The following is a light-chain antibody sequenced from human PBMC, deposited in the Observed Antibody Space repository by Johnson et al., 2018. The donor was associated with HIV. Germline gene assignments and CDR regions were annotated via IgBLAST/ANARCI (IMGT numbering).Light chain of an antibody. V-gene: IGLV1-51*01. CDR2: DNN. CDR1: SSNIGNNY. Sequence: SMLTQPPSVSAAPGQKVTISCSGSSSNIGNNYVSWYQQLPGTAPKLLIYDNNKRPSGIPDRFSGSKSGTSATLGITGLQTGDEADYYGGTWDSSLSAGFFGTGTKVTVL. CDR3: GTWDSSLSAGF. J-gene: IGLJ1*01.